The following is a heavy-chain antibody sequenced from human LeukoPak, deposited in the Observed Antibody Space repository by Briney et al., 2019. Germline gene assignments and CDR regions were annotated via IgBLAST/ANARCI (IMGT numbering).Heavy chain of an antibody. V-gene: IGHV1-46*01. D-gene: IGHD3-9*01. CDR1: GYTFTSYY. CDR3: ARGTPGRYFDWTTKTPPNGWFDP. Sequence: ASVKVSGKASGYTFTSYYMHWVRQAPGQGLEWMGIINPSGGSTSYAQKFQGRVTMTRDTSTSTVYMELSSLRSEDTAVYYCARGTPGRYFDWTTKTPPNGWFDPWGQGTLVTVSS. CDR2: INPSGGST. J-gene: IGHJ5*02.